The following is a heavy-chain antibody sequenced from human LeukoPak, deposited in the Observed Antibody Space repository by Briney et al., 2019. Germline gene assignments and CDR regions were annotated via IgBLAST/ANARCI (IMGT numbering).Heavy chain of an antibody. CDR3: AKPSRDFDSSGYSHFDY. V-gene: IGHV3-23*01. D-gene: IGHD3-22*01. Sequence: GGSLRLSCAASGFTFSSYGMGWVRQAPGKGLEWVSTISGPGSSTYSADSVKGRFTISRDNSKNTLYLQMHSLRAEDTAIYYCAKPSRDFDSSGYSHFDYWGQGTLVTVSS. CDR1: GFTFSSYG. CDR2: ISGPGSST. J-gene: IGHJ4*02.